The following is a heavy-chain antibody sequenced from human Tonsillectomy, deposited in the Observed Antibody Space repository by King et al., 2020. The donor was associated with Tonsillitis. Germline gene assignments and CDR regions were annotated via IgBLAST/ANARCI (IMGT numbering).Heavy chain of an antibody. V-gene: IGHV4-61*03. Sequence: QLQESGPGLVKPSESLSLICTVSGGSVNSANYHWIRQPPGKGLEWIGYIHFTGDTNYNPSLKSRATISVDRSKNHFSLRLGSVTPADTAVYFCARDRLPSSGHGMDVWGQGTTVAVSS. CDR2: IHFTGDT. CDR1: GGSVNSANYH. CDR3: ARDRLPSSGHGMDV. D-gene: IGHD6-25*01. J-gene: IGHJ6*02.